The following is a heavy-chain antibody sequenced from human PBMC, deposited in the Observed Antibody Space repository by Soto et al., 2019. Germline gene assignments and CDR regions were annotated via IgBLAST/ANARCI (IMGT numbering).Heavy chain of an antibody. CDR3: AILVYDTRLNLMYFDF. D-gene: IGHD3-22*01. CDR1: GVSISSVNW. CDR2: IFQDGTA. J-gene: IGHJ4*02. Sequence: PSETLSLTCAVAGVSISSVNWWTCVRQTPQRGLECIGEIFQDGTANYSPSFERRVAISVDTSKNQFSLKVTSVTAADTAIYFCAILVYDTRLNLMYFDFWGQGALVTVSS. V-gene: IGHV4-4*02.